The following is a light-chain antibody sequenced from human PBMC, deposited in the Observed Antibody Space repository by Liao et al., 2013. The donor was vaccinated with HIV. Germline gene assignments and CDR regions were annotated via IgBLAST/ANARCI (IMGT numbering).Light chain of an antibody. CDR3: QVWDTASDHFHYV. J-gene: IGLJ1*01. CDR1: NIGSKS. CDR2: YDS. Sequence: SYELTQPPSVSVAPGKTARITCGGNNIGSKSVHWYQQKPGQAPVLVIYYDSDRPSGIPERFSGSSSGNTATLTITRVEAGDEADYYCQVWDTASDHFHYVFGTGTRVTVL. V-gene: IGLV3-21*01.